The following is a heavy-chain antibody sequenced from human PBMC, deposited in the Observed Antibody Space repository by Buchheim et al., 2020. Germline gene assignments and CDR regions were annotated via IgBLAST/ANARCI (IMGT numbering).Heavy chain of an antibody. CDR3: ARLITMVQGVISRPSAYYYYGMDV. Sequence: QVQLQESGPGLVKPSGTLSLTCAVSGGSISSSNWWSWVRQPPGKGLEWIGEIYHSGSTNYNPSLKSRVTISVDKSKNQFSLKLSSVTAADTAVYYCARLITMVQGVISRPSAYYYYGMDVWGQGTT. D-gene: IGHD3-10*01. V-gene: IGHV4-4*02. J-gene: IGHJ6*02. CDR1: GGSISSSNW. CDR2: IYHSGST.